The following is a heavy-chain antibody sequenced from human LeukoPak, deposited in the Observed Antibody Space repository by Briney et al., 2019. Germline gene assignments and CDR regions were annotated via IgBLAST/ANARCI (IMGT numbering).Heavy chain of an antibody. Sequence: SETLSLTCAVSGGSISSGGYSWSWIRQPPGKGLEWIGYIYHSGSTYYNPSLKSRVTISVDTSKNQFSLKLSSVTAADTAVYYCARDPDSSGWYRGGAYFDYWGQGTLVTVSS. CDR3: ARDPDSSGWYRGGAYFDY. CDR1: GGSISSGGYS. CDR2: IYHSGST. J-gene: IGHJ4*02. V-gene: IGHV4-30-2*01. D-gene: IGHD6-19*01.